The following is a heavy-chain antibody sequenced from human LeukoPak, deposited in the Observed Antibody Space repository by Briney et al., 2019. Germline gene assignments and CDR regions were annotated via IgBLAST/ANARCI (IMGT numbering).Heavy chain of an antibody. J-gene: IGHJ4*02. CDR1: GFTFRAYW. V-gene: IGHV3-7*01. CDR3: ARLRYTYGKNFDY. Sequence: PGGSLRLSCAASGFTFRAYWMSWVRQAPGKGLEWVANINQDGSEKDYVDPVKGRFTISRDNARNSLYLQMNTLRAEDTAVYFCARLRYTYGKNFDYWGQGALVTVSS. CDR2: INQDGSEK. D-gene: IGHD5-18*01.